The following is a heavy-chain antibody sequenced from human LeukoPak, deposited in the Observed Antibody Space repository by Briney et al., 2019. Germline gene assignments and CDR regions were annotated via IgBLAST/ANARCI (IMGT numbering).Heavy chain of an antibody. V-gene: IGHV3-48*01. D-gene: IGHD3-10*01. J-gene: IGHJ4*02. CDR3: AKEGRFGELQHQSPFDY. CDR2: INSSSSTI. CDR1: GFTFSSYS. Sequence: GGSLRLSCAASGFTFSSYSMNWVRQAPGKGLEWVSYINSSSSTIYYADSVKGRFTISRDNSKNTLYLQMNSLGAEDTAVYYCAKEGRFGELQHQSPFDYWGQGTLVTVSS.